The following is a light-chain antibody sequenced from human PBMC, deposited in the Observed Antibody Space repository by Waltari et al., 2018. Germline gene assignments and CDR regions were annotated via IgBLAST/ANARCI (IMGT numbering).Light chain of an antibody. CDR3: QQYNDWPRT. V-gene: IGKV3-15*01. Sequence: EIVMTQSPATLSVSPGASATLACRASQSVSRNLAWYQQQTGQPPRLLIYGAATRATGIAARFSGSGSGTEFTLTISSLQSEDFALYYCQQYNDWPRTFGQGTKVEI. J-gene: IGKJ1*01. CDR1: QSVSRN. CDR2: GAA.